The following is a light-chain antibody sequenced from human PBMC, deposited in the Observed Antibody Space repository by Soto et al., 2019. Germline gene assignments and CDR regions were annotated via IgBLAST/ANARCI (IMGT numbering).Light chain of an antibody. CDR1: SSNIGGNS. J-gene: IGLJ1*01. Sequence: QSVLTQPPSVSAAPGQKVTISCSGSSSNIGGNSVSWYQQLPGTAPTLLIYDDTKRPSGIPDRFSGSKSGTSATLGITGFQTGDEADYYCGSWDSSLSAYVFGTGTKDTVL. CDR3: GSWDSSLSAYV. CDR2: DDT. V-gene: IGLV1-51*01.